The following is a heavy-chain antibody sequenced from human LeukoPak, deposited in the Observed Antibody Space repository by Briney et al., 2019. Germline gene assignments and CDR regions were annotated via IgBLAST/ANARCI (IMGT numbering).Heavy chain of an antibody. CDR2: IKQDGSEK. CDR3: ARVGLWFGELFPNFDY. V-gene: IGHV3-7*01. Sequence: GGSLRLSCAASGFTFSSYWMSWVRQAPGKGLEWVANIKQDGSEKYYVDSVKGRFTISRDNAKNSLCLQMYSLRAEDTAVYYCARVGLWFGELFPNFDYWGQGTLVTVSS. D-gene: IGHD3-10*01. J-gene: IGHJ4*02. CDR1: GFTFSSYW.